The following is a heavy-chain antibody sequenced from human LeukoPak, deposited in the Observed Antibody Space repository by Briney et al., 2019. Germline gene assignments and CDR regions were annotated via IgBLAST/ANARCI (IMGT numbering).Heavy chain of an antibody. CDR3: AKGGHYDYVWGGWVLDY. J-gene: IGHJ4*02. D-gene: IGHD3-16*01. V-gene: IGHV3-23*01. CDR1: GFTFSSYA. CDR2: ISGSGGST. Sequence: PGGSLRLSCAASGFTFSSYAMSWVRQAPGKGLEWVSAISGSGGSTYYADSVKGRFTISRDNSKNTLYLQMNSLRAEDTAVYYCAKGGHYDYVWGGWVLDYWGQGTLVTVSS.